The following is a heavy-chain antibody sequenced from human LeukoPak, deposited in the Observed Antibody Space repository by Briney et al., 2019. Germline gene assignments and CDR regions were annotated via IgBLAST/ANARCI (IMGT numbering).Heavy chain of an antibody. J-gene: IGHJ5*02. CDR1: GGSISSSSYY. D-gene: IGHD3-22*01. CDR2: IYYSGST. CDR3: ASPNYYDSSGYYA. Sequence: PSETLSLTCTVSGGSISSSSYYWGWIRQPPGKGLEWIGSIYYSGSTYYNPSLKSRVTISVDTSKNQFSLKLSSVTAADTAVYYCASPNYYDSSGYYAWGQGTLVTVSS. V-gene: IGHV4-39*01.